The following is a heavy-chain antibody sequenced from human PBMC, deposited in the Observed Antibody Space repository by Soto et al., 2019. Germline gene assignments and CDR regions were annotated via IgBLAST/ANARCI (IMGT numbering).Heavy chain of an antibody. CDR3: ARDLGSYYYDSSGYYYFDF. D-gene: IGHD3-22*01. Sequence: QVQLQESGPGLVKPSETLSLTCTVSGGSLSNYYWSWIRQPAGKGLEWIGHIYPSGNTNYNPSLKRRVTMSVDTSKKPFSLRLTSVTAADTAVYYCARDLGSYYYDSSGYYYFDFWGQGSLVTVSS. V-gene: IGHV4-4*07. CDR2: IYPSGNT. CDR1: GGSLSNYY. J-gene: IGHJ4*02.